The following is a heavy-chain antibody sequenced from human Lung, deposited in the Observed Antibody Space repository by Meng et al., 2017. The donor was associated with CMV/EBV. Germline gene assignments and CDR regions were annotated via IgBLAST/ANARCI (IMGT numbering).Heavy chain of an antibody. CDR1: GGSFSGSY. CDR3: ARLTGTVYVHWFDS. D-gene: IGHD1-7*01. V-gene: IGHV4-34*01. Sequence: SQTLSLTXAVYGGSFSGSYWHWIRQPPGMGLEWIGEIDGTGRTKYSPSLNSRVTILLDTSKKQFSLELSSVTAADTAVYYCARLTGTVYVHWFDSWAQGPLVPFSS. CDR2: IDGTGRT. J-gene: IGHJ5*01.